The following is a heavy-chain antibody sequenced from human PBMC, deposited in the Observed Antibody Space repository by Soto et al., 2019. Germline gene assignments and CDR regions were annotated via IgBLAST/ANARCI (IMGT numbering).Heavy chain of an antibody. D-gene: IGHD3-10*01. Sequence: QVQLVQSGAEVKEPGASVKVSCKASGYSFTSYGISWVRQATGQGLEWMGWMNPNSGNTTYAQKFQGRVTMTRDIFISTAYMELSRLRSEDTSVYYCAKGRVAGDWFDHWGQGTLVTVSS. J-gene: IGHJ5*02. V-gene: IGHV1-8*01. CDR3: AKGRVAGDWFDH. CDR2: MNPNSGNT. CDR1: GYSFTSYG.